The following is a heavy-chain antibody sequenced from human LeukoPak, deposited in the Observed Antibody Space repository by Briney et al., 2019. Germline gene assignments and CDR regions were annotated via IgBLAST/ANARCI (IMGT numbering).Heavy chain of an antibody. J-gene: IGHJ3*02. D-gene: IGHD3-22*01. CDR1: GGSISSSSYY. CDR3: ARRNSSGYYYVLLHDAFDI. V-gene: IGHV4-39*01. CDR2: FCYSGRT. Sequence: SRTLSLTCTVSGGSISSSSYYWGWIRPPPGKGLEWIGSFCYSGRTYYNPSLKSRVTISVDTSKNQFSLKLSSVTAADTAVYYCARRNSSGYYYVLLHDAFDIWGQGTMVTVFS.